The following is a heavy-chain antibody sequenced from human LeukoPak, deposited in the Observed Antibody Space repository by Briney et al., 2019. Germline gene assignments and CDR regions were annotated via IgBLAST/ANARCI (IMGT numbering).Heavy chain of an antibody. Sequence: SETLSLTCTVSGGSISSYYWSWIRQPPGKGLEWIGYIYYSGSTNYNPSLKSRVTISVDTSKNQFSLRLSSVTAADTAVYYCARVDHYYDSSGYFLYFDYWGQGTLVTVSS. D-gene: IGHD3-22*01. CDR2: IYYSGST. J-gene: IGHJ4*02. CDR1: GGSISSYY. V-gene: IGHV4-59*01. CDR3: ARVDHYYDSSGYFLYFDY.